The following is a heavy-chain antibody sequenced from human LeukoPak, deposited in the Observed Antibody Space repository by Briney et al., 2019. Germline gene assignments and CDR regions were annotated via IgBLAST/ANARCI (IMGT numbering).Heavy chain of an antibody. V-gene: IGHV7-4-1*02. D-gene: IGHD6-13*01. J-gene: IGHJ4*02. Sequence: ASVKVSCKASGYTFTSYAINWLRQAPGQRPEWMGWINMYTRDPTYAQGFTGRFVFSLDTFVSTAYLQISSLKTEDTAVYYCARGVDTAAGIFWGQGTLVTVSS. CDR1: GYTFTSYA. CDR2: INMYTRDP. CDR3: ARGVDTAAGIF.